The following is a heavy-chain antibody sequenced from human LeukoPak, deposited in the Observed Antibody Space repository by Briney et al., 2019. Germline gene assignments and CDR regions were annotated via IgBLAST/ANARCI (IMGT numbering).Heavy chain of an antibody. D-gene: IGHD2-15*01. CDR2: LNSDGSTT. CDR3: ATLPTSHSLDL. V-gene: IGHV3-74*01. Sequence: GGSLRLSCAVSGFPLSSHWMHWVRQAPGKGLMWVSHLNSDGSTTTYADSVKGRFTISRDNAKNTLYLQMHSLRAEDTAVYYCATLPTSHSLDLWGQGTLVTVSS. J-gene: IGHJ5*02. CDR1: GFPLSSHW.